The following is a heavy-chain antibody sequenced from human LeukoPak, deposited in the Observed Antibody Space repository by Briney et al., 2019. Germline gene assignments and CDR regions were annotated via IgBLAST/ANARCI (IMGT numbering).Heavy chain of an antibody. D-gene: IGHD5-18*01. Sequence: SETLSLTCTVSGGSISSYYWSWIRQPPGKGLEWIGYIYYSGSTNYNPSLKSRVTISVDTSKNQFSLKLSSVTAADTAVYYCARSDTAMVPYYYYYGMDVWGQGTTVTVSS. CDR3: ARSDTAMVPYYYYYGMDV. CDR2: IYYSGST. V-gene: IGHV4-59*01. J-gene: IGHJ6*02. CDR1: GGSISSYY.